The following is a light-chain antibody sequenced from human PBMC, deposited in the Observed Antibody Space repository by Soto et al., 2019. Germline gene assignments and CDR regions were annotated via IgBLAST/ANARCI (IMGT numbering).Light chain of an antibody. J-gene: IGKJ1*01. CDR2: SAS. Sequence: DIQMTQSPSTLSASVGDRVTITCRASESVSTWLAWYQQKPGKAPRLLIYSASSLESGVPSRFSGTGSGTEFTLTISSLQPDDFATYYCQQYNYYSWTFGQGTQVDIK. V-gene: IGKV1-5*01. CDR3: QQYNYYSWT. CDR1: ESVSTW.